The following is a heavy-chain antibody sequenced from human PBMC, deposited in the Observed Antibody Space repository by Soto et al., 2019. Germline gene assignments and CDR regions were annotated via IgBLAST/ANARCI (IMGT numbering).Heavy chain of an antibody. D-gene: IGHD2-8*02. CDR3: ARDKITGLFDY. Sequence: QVQLQQWGAGLSKPSETLSLTCAVYGGSFSGYYWTWIRQPPGTGLEWIGEINHSGSTNYNPSLKSRVTISVDTSKNQFPLKLTSVTAADTAVYYCARDKITGLFDYWGQGTLVTVSS. V-gene: IGHV4-34*01. CDR1: GGSFSGYY. CDR2: INHSGST. J-gene: IGHJ4*02.